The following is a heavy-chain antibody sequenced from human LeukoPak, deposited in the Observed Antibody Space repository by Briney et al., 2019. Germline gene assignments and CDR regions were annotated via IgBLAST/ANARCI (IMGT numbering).Heavy chain of an antibody. J-gene: IGHJ5*02. Sequence: GGSLRLSCAASGFTFSSYGMHWVRQAPGKGLEWVAFIRYDGSNKYYADSVKGRFTISRDNSKNTLYLQMNSLRAEDTAVYYCAKDFYDFWNGYYCPWGQGTLVTVSS. D-gene: IGHD3-3*01. V-gene: IGHV3-30*02. CDR3: AKDFYDFWNGYYCP. CDR1: GFTFSSYG. CDR2: IRYDGSNK.